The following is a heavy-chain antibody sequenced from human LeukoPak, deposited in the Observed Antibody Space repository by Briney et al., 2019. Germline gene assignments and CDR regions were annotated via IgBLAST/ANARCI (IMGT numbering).Heavy chain of an antibody. Sequence: GASVKVSCKASGYTFSIYGISWVRQAPGQGLEWMGWISAYSGNTNYAQNFQGRVSMTTDTSTSTAYMELRSLRYDDTAVYYCARDRSGATCSLDYWGQGTLVTVPS. V-gene: IGHV1-18*04. CDR1: GYTFSIYG. CDR3: ARDRSGATCSLDY. CDR2: ISAYSGNT. J-gene: IGHJ4*02. D-gene: IGHD2-15*01.